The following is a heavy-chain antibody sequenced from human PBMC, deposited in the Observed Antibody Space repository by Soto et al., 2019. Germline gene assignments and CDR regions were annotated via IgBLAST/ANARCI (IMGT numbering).Heavy chain of an antibody. D-gene: IGHD3-16*01. V-gene: IGHV4-59*01. CDR1: GGSISSYY. CDR3: ARRPPGGRYFDY. Sequence: SETLSLTCTVSGGSISSYYWSWIRQPPGKGLEWIGYIYYSGSTNYNPSLKSRVTISVDTSKNQFSLKLSSVTAADTAVYYCARRPPGGRYFDYWGQGTLVTVSS. CDR2: IYYSGST. J-gene: IGHJ4*02.